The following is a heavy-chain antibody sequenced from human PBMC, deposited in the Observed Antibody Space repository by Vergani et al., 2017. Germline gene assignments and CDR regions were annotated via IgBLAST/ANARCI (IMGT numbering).Heavy chain of an antibody. J-gene: IGHJ4*02. D-gene: IGHD4/OR15-4a*01. CDR1: GFPFNKYA. Sequence: QVQLVESGGGVVQPGESLRLSCAASGFPFNKYAMHWVRQAPGKGLEWVAYIRHDGSNKYYADSVKGRFTISRDNSKNTLFLQMNSLRAEDTSLYYCAKDALSDYVSSWDFWGQGTLVTVSS. CDR2: IRHDGSNK. CDR3: AKDALSDYVSSWDF. V-gene: IGHV3-30*02.